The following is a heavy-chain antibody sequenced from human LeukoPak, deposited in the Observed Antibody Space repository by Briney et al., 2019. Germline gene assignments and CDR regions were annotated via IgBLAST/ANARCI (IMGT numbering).Heavy chain of an antibody. Sequence: SETLSLTCTVSGGSISSSSYYWGWIRQPPGKGLEWIGSIYYSGSTYYNPSLKSRVTISVDTSKNQFSLKLSSVTAADTAVYYCARLAGSWFGELPSYYFDYWGQGTLVTVSS. D-gene: IGHD3-10*01. J-gene: IGHJ4*02. CDR3: ARLAGSWFGELPSYYFDY. V-gene: IGHV4-39*01. CDR1: GGSISSSSYY. CDR2: IYYSGST.